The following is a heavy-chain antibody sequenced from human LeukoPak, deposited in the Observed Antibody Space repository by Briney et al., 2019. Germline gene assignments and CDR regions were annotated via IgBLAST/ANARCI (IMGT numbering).Heavy chain of an antibody. CDR1: GGSISSGTYY. V-gene: IGHV4-61*02. D-gene: IGHD3-10*01. Sequence: SETLSLTCTVSGGSISSGTYYWSWIRQPAGKGLEWIGRIYTSGSTNYNPPLKSRVTISVDTSKNQFSLKLSSVTAADTAVYYCALTKSATGRYYYYMDVWGKGTTVTVSS. CDR3: ALTKSATGRYYYYMDV. CDR2: IYTSGST. J-gene: IGHJ6*03.